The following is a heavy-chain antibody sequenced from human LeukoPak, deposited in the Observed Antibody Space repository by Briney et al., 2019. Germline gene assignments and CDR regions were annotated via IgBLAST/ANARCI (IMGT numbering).Heavy chain of an antibody. V-gene: IGHV1-2*02. Sequence: ASVKVSCKASGYTFTGYYMHWVRQAPGQGLEWMGWINPKSGGTNYAQKFQGRVTMTRDTSISTAYMELSRLRSDDTAVYYCARSTDFWSGQNNRWVEPWGQGTLVTVSS. J-gene: IGHJ5*02. CDR3: ARSTDFWSGQNNRWVEP. CDR1: GYTFTGYY. CDR2: INPKSGGT. D-gene: IGHD3-3*01.